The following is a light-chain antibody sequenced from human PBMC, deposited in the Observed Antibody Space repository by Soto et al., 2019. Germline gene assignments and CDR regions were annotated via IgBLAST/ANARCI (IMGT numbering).Light chain of an antibody. V-gene: IGKV3-20*01. CDR2: GAS. CDR1: QSVSSNY. CDR3: QHYAYSPFT. J-gene: IGKJ2*01. Sequence: EIVLTQSPGTLPLSPGERATLSCRASQSVSSNYFVWYQQKPGQAPRPLIYGASSRATGIPGRFSGSGSGTYFTLTISLLDPEDFALYYRQHYAYSPFTFGQGTKLEIK.